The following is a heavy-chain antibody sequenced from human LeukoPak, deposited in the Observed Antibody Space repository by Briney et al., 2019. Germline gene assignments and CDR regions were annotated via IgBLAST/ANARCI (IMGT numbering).Heavy chain of an antibody. CDR2: ISGSGGST. CDR1: GFTFSSYA. Sequence: GGSLRLSCAASGFTFSSYAMSWVRQAPGKGLEWVSGISGSGGSTYYADSVKGRFTISRDNSKNTLYLQMNTLRPEDTAVYYCARDRRAVAVYFDYWGQGTLVTVSS. J-gene: IGHJ4*02. D-gene: IGHD6-19*01. V-gene: IGHV3-23*01. CDR3: ARDRRAVAVYFDY.